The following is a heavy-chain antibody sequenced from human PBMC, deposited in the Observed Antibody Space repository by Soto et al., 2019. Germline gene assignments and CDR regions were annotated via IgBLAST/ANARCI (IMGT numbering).Heavy chain of an antibody. J-gene: IGHJ4*02. D-gene: IGHD1-26*01. V-gene: IGHV4-34*01. CDR2: INHSGST. CDR1: GGSFSGYY. Sequence: QVQLQQWGAGLLKPSETLSLTCAVYGGSFSGYYWSWIRQPPGKGLEWMGEINHSGSTNYNPSLKSRVPISVDTSKNQISLRLSSVTAADTAVYYCARGGGRYYPDYWGQGALVTVSS. CDR3: ARGGGRYYPDY.